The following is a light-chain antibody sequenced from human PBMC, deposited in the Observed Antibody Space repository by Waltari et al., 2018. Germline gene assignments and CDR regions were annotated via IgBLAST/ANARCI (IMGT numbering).Light chain of an antibody. Sequence: QSALTQPASVSGSPGQSITISCTGTSSDVGGYNYVSWYQQYPGKAPKLMIYDGSKRPSGVSNRFSGSKSGNTASLTISGLQAEDEADYYCCSYAGSRIHVLFGGGTKLTVL. CDR2: DGS. J-gene: IGLJ2*01. CDR1: SSDVGGYNY. CDR3: CSYAGSRIHVL. V-gene: IGLV2-23*01.